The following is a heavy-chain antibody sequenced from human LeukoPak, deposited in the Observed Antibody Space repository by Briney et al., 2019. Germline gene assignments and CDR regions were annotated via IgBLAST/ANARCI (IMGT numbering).Heavy chain of an antibody. CDR2: IYHNGGT. CDR3: ARHLRAVAGGRYFDY. CDR1: GGSISGYY. Sequence: SETLSLTCTVSGGSISGYYRSWIRQPPGKGLEWIGYIYHNGGTNYNPSLQSRLTISVDTSKNQFSLKLSSVTAADTAVYYCARHLRAVAGGRYFDYWGQGTRSPSPQ. V-gene: IGHV4-59*08. J-gene: IGHJ4*02. D-gene: IGHD6-19*01.